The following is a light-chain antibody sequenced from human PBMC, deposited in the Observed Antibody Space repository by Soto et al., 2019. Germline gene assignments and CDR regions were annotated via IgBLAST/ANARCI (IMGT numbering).Light chain of an antibody. CDR1: SSNIGGTNY. CDR3: ASWDDRLGAVI. CDR2: SNN. V-gene: IGLV1-47*02. J-gene: IGLJ2*01. Sequence: QSFLTQPPSASGTPGQRVFIACSGSSSNIGGTNYAYWYQQLPGAAPKLLMHSNNLRPSGVPERISGSKSGTSASLAISGLRSEDEAVYYCASWDDRLGAVIFGGGTK.